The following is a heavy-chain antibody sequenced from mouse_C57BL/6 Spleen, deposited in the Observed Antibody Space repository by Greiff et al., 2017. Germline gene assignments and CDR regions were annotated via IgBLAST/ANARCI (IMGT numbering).Heavy chain of an antibody. V-gene: IGHV1-82*01. J-gene: IGHJ3*01. Sequence: QVQLKQSGPELVKPGASVKISCTASGYAFSSSWMNWVKQRPGKGLEWIGRIYPGDGDTNYNGKFKGKATLTADKSSSTAYMQLSSLTSEDSAVYFCASPGRGAWFAYWGQGTLVTVSA. CDR2: IYPGDGDT. CDR1: GYAFSSSW. CDR3: ASPGRGAWFAY.